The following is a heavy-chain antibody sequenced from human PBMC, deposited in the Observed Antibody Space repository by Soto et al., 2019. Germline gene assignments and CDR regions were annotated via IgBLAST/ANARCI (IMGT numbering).Heavy chain of an antibody. D-gene: IGHD2-2*01. Sequence: EVQLLESGGGLVQPGGSLRLSCEASRFTFSTYAMSWVRQAPGKGLEWVSGISGSGGRTHYADSVKGRFTISRDNPKNTLDLQMNSLRVEDTAVYYCAKEGALVPAAIWVYFYGGDVWGQGTTVTVSS. V-gene: IGHV3-23*01. J-gene: IGHJ6*02. CDR2: ISGSGGRT. CDR3: AKEGALVPAAIWVYFYGGDV. CDR1: RFTFSTYA.